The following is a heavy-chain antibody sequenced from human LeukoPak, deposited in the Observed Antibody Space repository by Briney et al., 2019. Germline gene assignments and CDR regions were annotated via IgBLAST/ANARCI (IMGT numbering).Heavy chain of an antibody. Sequence: GGSLRLSCAASGFTFSSYAMSWVRQAPGKGLEWVSAISGSGGSTYYADSVKGRFTISRDNSKNTLYLQMNSLRAEDTAVYYCARDPGHSSSWYYFDYWGQGTLVTVSS. CDR2: ISGSGGST. V-gene: IGHV3-23*01. J-gene: IGHJ4*02. CDR1: GFTFSSYA. CDR3: ARDPGHSSSWYYFDY. D-gene: IGHD6-13*01.